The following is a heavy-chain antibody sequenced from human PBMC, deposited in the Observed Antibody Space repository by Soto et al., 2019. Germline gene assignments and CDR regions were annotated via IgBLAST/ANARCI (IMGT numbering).Heavy chain of an antibody. J-gene: IGHJ4*02. CDR3: ANGRYDILTGYVPFDY. Sequence: GGSLRLSCAASGFTFSSYAMSWVRQAPGKGLEWVSAISGSGGSTYYADSVKGRFTISRDNSKNTLYLQMISLRAEDTAVYYCANGRYDILTGYVPFDYWGQGTLVTVSS. V-gene: IGHV3-23*01. CDR2: ISGSGGST. CDR1: GFTFSSYA. D-gene: IGHD3-9*01.